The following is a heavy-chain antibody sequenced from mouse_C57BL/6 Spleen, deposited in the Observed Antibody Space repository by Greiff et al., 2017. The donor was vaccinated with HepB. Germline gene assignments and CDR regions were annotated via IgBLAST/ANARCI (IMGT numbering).Heavy chain of an antibody. Sequence: EVQLVESGGGLVKPGGSLKLSCAASGFTFSDYGMHWVRQAPEKGPEWVAYISSGSSTIYYADTVKGRFTISRDNAKNTLFLQMTSLRSEDTAMYYCARGDYDYDGDWYFDVWGTGTTVTVSS. V-gene: IGHV5-17*01. CDR1: GFTFSDYG. J-gene: IGHJ1*03. CDR3: ARGDYDYDGDWYFDV. CDR2: ISSGSSTI. D-gene: IGHD2-4*01.